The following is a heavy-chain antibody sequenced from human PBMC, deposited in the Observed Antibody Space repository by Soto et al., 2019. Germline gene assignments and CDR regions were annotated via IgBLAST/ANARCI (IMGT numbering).Heavy chain of an antibody. CDR2: ISAYNDNT. V-gene: IGHV1-18*01. J-gene: IGHJ4*02. Sequence: HVQLVQSGAEVKKPGASVKVSCKASGYTFSSYGISWVRQAPGQGLEWMGWISAYNDNTKYAHNLQGRVTMTTDTSTSTAFMELRSLRSDDTAVYYCARESPPADYWGQGTLVTVSS. CDR1: GYTFSSYG. CDR3: ARESPPADY.